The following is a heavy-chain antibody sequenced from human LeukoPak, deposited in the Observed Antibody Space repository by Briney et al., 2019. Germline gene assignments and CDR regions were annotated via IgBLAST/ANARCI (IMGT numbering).Heavy chain of an antibody. CDR3: ASGGSSSSNY. J-gene: IGHJ4*02. V-gene: IGHV3-33*08. CDR2: IWYDGSNK. CDR1: GFTFSSHW. Sequence: GGSLRLSCAGSGFTFSSHWIGWVRKAPGKGLEWVAVIWYDGSNKYYADSVKGRFTISRDNSKNTLYLQMNSLRAEDTAVYYCASGGSSSSNYWGQGTLVTVSS. D-gene: IGHD6-6*01.